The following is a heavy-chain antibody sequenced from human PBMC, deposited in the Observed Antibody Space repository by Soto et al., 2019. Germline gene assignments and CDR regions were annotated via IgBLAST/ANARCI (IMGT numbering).Heavy chain of an antibody. J-gene: IGHJ5*02. V-gene: IGHV3-66*01. CDR2: TYSGGTT. CDR1: GFTVSSVH. D-gene: IGHD2-15*01. Sequence: DVQLVESGGGLVQPGGSLRLSCAASGFTVSSVHLVWVRQAPGKGLEWVAVTYSGGTTYYADSVKGRFTISRDNSKNTLYLQMTSLRADDTAVYYCARDGGYCSGGSCDSCVPWFDPWGQGTLVTVSS. CDR3: ARDGGYCSGGSCDSCVPWFDP.